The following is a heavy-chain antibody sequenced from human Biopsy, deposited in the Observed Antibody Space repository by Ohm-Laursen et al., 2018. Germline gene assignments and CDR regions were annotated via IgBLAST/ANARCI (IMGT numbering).Heavy chain of an antibody. D-gene: IGHD2-2*02. V-gene: IGHV2-70*16. CDR1: GFSLNTRGMS. J-gene: IGHJ6*02. CDR3: ARIPILVVPAAIVYRHRRHLQGLDV. CDR2: IDWDGAK. Sequence: PIQTLTLTSTLSGFSLNTRGMSVTWIRQPPGKALEWLARIDWDGAKFYNGSLKTRLTISKDTSENHVVLTLSDVDPVDTATYYCARIPILVVPAAIVYRHRRHLQGLDVWGQGTTVIVSS.